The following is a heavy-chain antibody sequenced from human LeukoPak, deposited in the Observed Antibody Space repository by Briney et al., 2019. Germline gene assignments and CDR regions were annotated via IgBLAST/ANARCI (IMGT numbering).Heavy chain of an antibody. V-gene: IGHV1-18*01. CDR3: ARVLPLYDSSGYYPDRTDY. CDR2: ISAYNGNT. Sequence: ASVKVSCTASGYTFTSYGISWVRQAPGQGLEWMGWISAYNGNTNYAQKLQGRVTMTTDTSTSTAYMELRSLRSDDTAVYYCARVLPLYDSSGYYPDRTDYWGQGTLVTVSS. CDR1: GYTFTSYG. J-gene: IGHJ4*02. D-gene: IGHD3-22*01.